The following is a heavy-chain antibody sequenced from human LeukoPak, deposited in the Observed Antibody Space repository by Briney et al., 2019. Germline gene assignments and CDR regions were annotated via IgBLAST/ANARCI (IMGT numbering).Heavy chain of an antibody. CDR1: GFTFSDYY. CDR2: ISRSGSTR. J-gene: IGHJ3*02. CDR3: ARTAYYYDSSGYDDAFDI. D-gene: IGHD3-22*01. V-gene: IGHV3-11*01. Sequence: GGSLRLSCAASGFTFSDYYMSWIRQAPGKGLEWVSHISRSGSTRYYADSLKGRFTISGDNAKNSLYLQMNSLRAEDTAVYYCARTAYYYDSSGYDDAFDIWGQGTMVTVS.